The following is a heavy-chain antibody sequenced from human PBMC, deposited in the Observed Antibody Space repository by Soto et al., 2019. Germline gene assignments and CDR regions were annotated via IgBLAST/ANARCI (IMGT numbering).Heavy chain of an antibody. Sequence: SETLSLTCAVYGGSFSGHSWTWIRQSPGKGLEWIGDINHSGRVNYSPSLKSRVTIPLDTSKNQFSLTLSAVTAADTAMYYCSTRAYDTNGYYRFDPWGQGTLVTVSS. CDR3: STRAYDTNGYYRFDP. D-gene: IGHD3-22*01. CDR2: INHSGRV. CDR1: GGSFSGHS. J-gene: IGHJ5*01. V-gene: IGHV4-34*01.